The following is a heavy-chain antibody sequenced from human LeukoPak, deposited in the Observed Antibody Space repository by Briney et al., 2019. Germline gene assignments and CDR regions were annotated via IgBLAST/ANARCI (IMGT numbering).Heavy chain of an antibody. CDR1: GFTFSSYE. CDR2: IYTSGTTI. J-gene: IGHJ4*02. V-gene: IGHV3-48*03. Sequence: GGSLRLSCAASGFTFSSYEMNWVRQAPGKGLEWVSYIYTSGTTINYSDSVKGRFTISRDNAKNSLYLQMNSLRAEDTAVYYCASGSNSYGYGVDYWGQGTLVTVSS. D-gene: IGHD5-18*01. CDR3: ASGSNSYGYGVDY.